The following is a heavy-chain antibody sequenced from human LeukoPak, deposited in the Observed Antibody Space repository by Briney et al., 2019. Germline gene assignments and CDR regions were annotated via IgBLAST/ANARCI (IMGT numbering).Heavy chain of an antibody. J-gene: IGHJ4*02. D-gene: IGHD3-10*01. Sequence: GGSLRLSCAASGFTFSGYNLNWVRQAPGKGLECVSSISSSSTYIYYADSVKGRFTISRDNAKNSLYLQMNSLRAEDTAVYYCTSHYVDQLLWFGDSRAEGGLDYWGQGTLVTVSS. V-gene: IGHV3-21*01. CDR3: TSHYVDQLLWFGDSRAEGGLDY. CDR1: GFTFSGYN. CDR2: ISSSSTYI.